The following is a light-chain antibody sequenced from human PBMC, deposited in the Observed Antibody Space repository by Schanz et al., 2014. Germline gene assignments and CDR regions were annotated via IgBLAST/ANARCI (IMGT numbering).Light chain of an antibody. V-gene: IGKV3-20*01. Sequence: EIVLTQSPGTLSLSPGERATLSCRASQSVSSNYLAWYQQKPGQAPRLLIYGASSRATGIPARFSGSGAGTEFTLTISGLQSEDFAIYYCQQYGSWPYTFGQGTKLEI. CDR2: GAS. CDR3: QQYGSWPYT. CDR1: QSVSSNY. J-gene: IGKJ2*01.